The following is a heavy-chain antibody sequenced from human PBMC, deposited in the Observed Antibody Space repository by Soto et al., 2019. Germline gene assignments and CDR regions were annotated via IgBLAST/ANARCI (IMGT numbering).Heavy chain of an antibody. CDR2: IIPIFGTA. D-gene: IGHD3-22*01. Sequence: GASVKVSCKASGGTFSSYAISWVRQAPGQGLEWMGGIIPIFGTANYAQKFQGRVTITADESTSTAYMELSSLGSEDTAVYYCARETGGDYDSSGYYWADAFDIWGQGTMVTVSS. J-gene: IGHJ3*02. CDR1: GGTFSSYA. CDR3: ARETGGDYDSSGYYWADAFDI. V-gene: IGHV1-69*13.